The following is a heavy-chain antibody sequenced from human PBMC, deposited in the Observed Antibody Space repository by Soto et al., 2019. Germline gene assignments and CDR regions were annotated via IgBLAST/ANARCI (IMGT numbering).Heavy chain of an antibody. J-gene: IGHJ5*02. CDR3: AREIVTAGGNNCFDP. CDR2: VYHTGDT. V-gene: IGHV4-4*02. Sequence: QVQLQESGPRLVKPSESLSLTCGVSGGTVASSHWWSWVRQSPGRGLEWIGNVYHTGDTNFNPCLQSRVTFSVDKSNNQFSLRLTSVTAADTAVYFCAREIVTAGGNNCFDPWGPGTLVTVSS. CDR1: GGTVASSHW. D-gene: IGHD2-21*02.